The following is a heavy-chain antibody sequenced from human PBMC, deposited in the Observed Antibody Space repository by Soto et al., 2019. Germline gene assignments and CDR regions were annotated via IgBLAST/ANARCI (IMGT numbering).Heavy chain of an antibody. CDR3: AREGGNTFPNYFDY. J-gene: IGHJ4*02. V-gene: IGHV1-69*12. CDR1: GDTFSTYG. D-gene: IGHD3-16*01. CDR2: IITIFGTA. Sequence: QVQLVQSGAEVKKPGSSVKVSCKTSGDTFSTYGINWVRQAPGQGLEWMGWIITIFGTANYAPKFQGRVAITADESTSTAYMELSSLRYEDTAVYYCAREGGNTFPNYFDYWGRGTLVTVSS.